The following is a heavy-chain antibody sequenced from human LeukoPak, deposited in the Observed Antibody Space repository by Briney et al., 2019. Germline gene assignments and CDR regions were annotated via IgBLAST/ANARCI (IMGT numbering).Heavy chain of an antibody. CDR1: GFTFSNAW. CDR2: IKSKTDGGTT. D-gene: IGHD2-21*02. J-gene: IGHJ4*02. V-gene: IGHV3-15*01. Sequence: GGSLRLSCAASGFTFSNAWMSWVRQAPGKGLEWVGRIKSKTDGGTTDYAAPVKGRFTISRDGSKNTLYLQMNSLKTEDTAVYYCTTTAQGAYCGGDCYWEGYWGQGTLVTVSS. CDR3: TTTAQGAYCGGDCYWEGY.